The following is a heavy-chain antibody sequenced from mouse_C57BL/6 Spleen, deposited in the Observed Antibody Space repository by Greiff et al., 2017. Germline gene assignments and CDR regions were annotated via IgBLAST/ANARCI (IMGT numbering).Heavy chain of an antibody. CDR3: AKALYYGSSPHWYFDV. J-gene: IGHJ1*03. V-gene: IGHV1-58*01. D-gene: IGHD1-1*01. CDR2: IYIGNGYT. CDR1: GYTFTSYG. Sequence: VQLQQSGAELVRPGSSVKMSCKTSGYTFTSYGINWVKQRPGQGLEWIGYIYIGNGYTEYNEKFKGKATLTSDTSSSTAYMQLSSLTSEDSAIYFCAKALYYGSSPHWYFDVWGTGTTVTVSS.